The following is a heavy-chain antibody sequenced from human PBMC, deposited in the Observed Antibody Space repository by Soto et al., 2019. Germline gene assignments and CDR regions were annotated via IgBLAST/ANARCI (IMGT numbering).Heavy chain of an antibody. CDR1: GGSFSGYY. V-gene: IGHV4-34*01. Sequence: QVQLQQWGAGLLQPSETLSLTCAVYGGSFSGYYWSWIRQPPGKVLEWVGEINHSGSTNYNPSLKSRVTISVDTSKNQFSLRLSSVSAADTAVYYCARTRIYSSAPFDYWGQGTLVTVSS. D-gene: IGHD6-25*01. CDR3: ARTRIYSSAPFDY. J-gene: IGHJ4*02. CDR2: INHSGST.